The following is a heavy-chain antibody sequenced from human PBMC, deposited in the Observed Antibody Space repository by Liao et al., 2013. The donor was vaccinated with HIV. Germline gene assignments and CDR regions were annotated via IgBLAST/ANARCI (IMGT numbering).Heavy chain of an antibody. V-gene: IGHV4-34*01. CDR2: IIHGGST. CDR3: ARGLGS. Sequence: QLQLQESGPGLLKPSETLSLTCAVYGGSFSTYYWSWIRQPPGKGLEWIGEIIHGGSTNYNPSLKSRVTISVDTSKNQFSLELTSVTAADTAVYYCARGLGSWGQGTMVTVSS. D-gene: IGHD1-26*01. J-gene: IGHJ3*01. CDR1: GGSFSTYY.